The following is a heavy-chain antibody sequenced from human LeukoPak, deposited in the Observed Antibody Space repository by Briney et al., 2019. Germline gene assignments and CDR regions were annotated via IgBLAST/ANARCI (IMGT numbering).Heavy chain of an antibody. CDR3: ARVGHYDSSVYADDVFDF. CDR1: GYTFTGYN. J-gene: IGHJ3*01. Sequence: ASVKVSCKASGYTFTGYNLHWVRQAPGHGLEWLGWINPDSGNTKYSQKVQGRFTFTRDTSINTAYMEVSRLGSDDTAVYYCARVGHYDSSVYADDVFDFWGQGTMVTVSS. D-gene: IGHD3-22*01. V-gene: IGHV1-2*02. CDR2: INPDSGNT.